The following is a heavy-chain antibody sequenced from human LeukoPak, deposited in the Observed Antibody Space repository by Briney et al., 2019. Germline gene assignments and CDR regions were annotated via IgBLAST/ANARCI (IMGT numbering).Heavy chain of an antibody. CDR3: AKTAMRNYYCYYMDV. V-gene: IGHV3-30*02. CDR1: GFTFSSYG. D-gene: IGHD5-18*01. J-gene: IGHJ6*03. CDR2: IRYDGSNK. Sequence: GGSLRLSCAASGFTFSSYGMHWVRQAPGKGLEWVAFIRYDGSNKYYADSVKGRFTISRDNSKSTLYLQMNSLRAEDTAVYYCAKTAMRNYYCYYMDVWGKGTTVTISS.